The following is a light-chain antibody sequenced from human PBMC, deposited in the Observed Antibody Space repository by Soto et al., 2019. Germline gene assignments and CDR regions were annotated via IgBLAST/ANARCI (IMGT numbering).Light chain of an antibody. V-gene: IGLV2-14*03. CDR1: SSDIGAFDL. CDR2: DVS. CDR3: SSYTITSTRL. Sequence: QSVLTKPASVSGSPGQSITISCTGTSSDIGAFDLVSWFQQHPGQAPKVMIYDVSVRPSGVSYRFSGSKSGNTASLTISGLQAEDEADYYCSSYTITSTRLFGTGTKLTVL. J-gene: IGLJ1*01.